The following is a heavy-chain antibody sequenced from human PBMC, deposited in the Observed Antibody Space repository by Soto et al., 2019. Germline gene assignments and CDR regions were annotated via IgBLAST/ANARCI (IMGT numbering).Heavy chain of an antibody. J-gene: IGHJ4*02. CDR1: GFTFSSYG. CDR3: ARDSPPVAVAGITFLGRYFDY. CDR2: IWYDGSNK. Sequence: QVQLVESGGGVVQPGRSLRLSCAASGFTFSSYGMHWVRQAPGKGLEWVAVIWYDGSNKYYADSVKGRFTISRDNSKNTLYLQMNSLRAEDTAVYYCARDSPPVAVAGITFLGRYFDYWGQGTLVTVSS. V-gene: IGHV3-33*01. D-gene: IGHD6-19*01.